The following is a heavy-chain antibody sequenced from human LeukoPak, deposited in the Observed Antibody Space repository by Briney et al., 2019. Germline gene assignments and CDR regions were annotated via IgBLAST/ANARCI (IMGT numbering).Heavy chain of an antibody. D-gene: IGHD3-10*01. CDR2: ISGSGGST. CDR3: AKAYFAMVRGPFDD. J-gene: IGHJ4*02. V-gene: IGHV3-23*01. CDR1: GFTFSSYA. Sequence: GGSLRLSCAASGFTFSSYAMSWVRQAPGKGLEWVSAISGSGGSTYYADSVEGRFTISRDNSKDTLYLQMNSLRAEDTAVYYCAKAYFAMVRGPFDDWGQGTLVTVSS.